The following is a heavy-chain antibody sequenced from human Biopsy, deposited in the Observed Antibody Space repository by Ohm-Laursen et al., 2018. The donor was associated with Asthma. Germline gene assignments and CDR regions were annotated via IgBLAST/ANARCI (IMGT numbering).Heavy chain of an antibody. Sequence: SETLSLTCIVSGGSINNFYWSWIRQPPGKGLESIGHVYYSGSTNYNPSLKSRVTISIDASKNQFSLKLTSVTAADTAVYYCARASVAASSNWFDPWGQGTLVTVSS. CDR1: GGSINNFY. V-gene: IGHV4-59*01. J-gene: IGHJ5*02. CDR2: VYYSGST. CDR3: ARASVAASSNWFDP. D-gene: IGHD6-19*01.